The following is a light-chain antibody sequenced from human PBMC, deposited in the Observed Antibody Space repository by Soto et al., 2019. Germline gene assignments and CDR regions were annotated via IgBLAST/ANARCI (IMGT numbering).Light chain of an antibody. CDR2: KAS. CDR3: QQYKSYPLT. Sequence: DILMTQSPSTLSAPVEDRVTITCRASQSVSSWWAWYQQKPGKAPNLLIYKASTLESGVPSRFSGSGSGTEFTLTISSVQPDDFATYYCQQYKSYPLTFGGGTKV. J-gene: IGKJ4*01. CDR1: QSVSSW. V-gene: IGKV1-5*03.